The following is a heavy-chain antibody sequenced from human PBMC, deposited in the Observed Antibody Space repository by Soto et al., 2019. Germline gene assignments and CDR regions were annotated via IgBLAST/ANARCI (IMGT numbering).Heavy chain of an antibody. CDR2: ISTSSSYT. J-gene: IGHJ4*02. Sequence: NPGGSLSLSYIASGFTFSDHYMTWIRQAPGKGLEWLSYISTSSSYTNYADSVKGRFTISRDNAMNSLYLQMNSLRAEDTAVYYCARLRLTGYFDYWGQGT. CDR3: ARLRLTGYFDY. V-gene: IGHV3-11*03. CDR1: GFTFSDHY.